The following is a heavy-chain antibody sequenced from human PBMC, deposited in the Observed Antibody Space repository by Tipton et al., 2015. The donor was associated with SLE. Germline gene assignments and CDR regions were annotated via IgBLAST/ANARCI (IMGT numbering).Heavy chain of an antibody. Sequence: QLVQSGAEVKKPGASVKVSCKAPGNTFPSNYVYWVRQAPGQGLEWMGIINVRGGTTSYAQKFQGRVTMTRDTSTSTVYMELSSLRSEDTAVYYCATGIGGLYYLDHWGQGALVTVSS. CDR3: ATGIGGLYYLDH. J-gene: IGHJ4*02. V-gene: IGHV1-46*01. CDR2: INVRGGTT. CDR1: GNTFPSNY. D-gene: IGHD4-23*01.